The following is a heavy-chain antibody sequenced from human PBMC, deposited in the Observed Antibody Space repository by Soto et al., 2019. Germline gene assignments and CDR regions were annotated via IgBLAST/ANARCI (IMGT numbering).Heavy chain of an antibody. CDR1: GGSISSSSYY. V-gene: IGHV4-39*01. J-gene: IGHJ4*02. D-gene: IGHD6-19*01. CDR2: ISYTGNT. Sequence: SETLSLTCTVSGGSISSSSYYWGWIRQPPGKGLEWIGSISYTGNTYYNPSLQSRVTISVDTSKNQFSLKLRSVTAADTAVYYCARQGAFRAGYYFDYWGQGTLVTVSS. CDR3: ARQGAFRAGYYFDY.